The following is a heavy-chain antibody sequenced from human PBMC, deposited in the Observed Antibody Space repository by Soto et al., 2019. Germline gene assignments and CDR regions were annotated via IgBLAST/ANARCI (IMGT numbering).Heavy chain of an antibody. V-gene: IGHV1-3*01. CDR3: ARSGKAGIDY. Sequence: QVQLVQSGAEAKKPGASVKISCKASECFTCYGMQWVRQAPGQRPEWMGGINGGNGDTTYSQKFQGRVTFTRDTSASTAYLDLSSLRSEDTAVYYCARSGKAGIDYWGQGTLVTVSS. CDR1: ECFTCYG. D-gene: IGHD6-13*01. J-gene: IGHJ4*02. CDR2: INGGNGDT.